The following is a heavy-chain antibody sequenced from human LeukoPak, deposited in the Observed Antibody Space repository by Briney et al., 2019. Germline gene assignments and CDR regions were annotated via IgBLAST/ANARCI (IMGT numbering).Heavy chain of an antibody. CDR2: ISGSGGST. J-gene: IGHJ4*02. V-gene: IGHV3-23*01. D-gene: IGHD3-16*01. CDR3: ARVARSGGSYIDY. Sequence: GGSLRLSCAASGFTFSSYAMSWVRQAPGKGLEWVSAISGSGGSTYYADSVKGRFTISRDNSKNTLYLQMNSLRAEDTAVYYGARVARSGGSYIDYWGQGTLVTVSS. CDR1: GFTFSSYA.